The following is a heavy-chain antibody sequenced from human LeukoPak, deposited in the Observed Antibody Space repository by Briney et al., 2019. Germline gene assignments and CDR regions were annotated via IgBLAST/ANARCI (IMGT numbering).Heavy chain of an antibody. D-gene: IGHD6-13*01. V-gene: IGHV4-34*01. CDR1: GGSFSGNY. Sequence: SETLSLTCAVYGGSFSGNYWNWIRQPPGKVLEWIGEINHSGVTKYNPSLKSRVTMSVDTSKNQFSLNLRSVTAADTAVYYCARGNIATSVSSWGQGTLVTVSS. CDR2: INHSGVT. CDR3: ARGNIATSVSS. J-gene: IGHJ1*01.